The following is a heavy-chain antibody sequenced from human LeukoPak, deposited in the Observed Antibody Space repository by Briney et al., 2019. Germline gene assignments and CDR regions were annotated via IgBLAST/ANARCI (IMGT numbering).Heavy chain of an antibody. J-gene: IGHJ4*02. V-gene: IGHV3-23*01. CDR1: GFTFSSYA. CDR2: IGGSDGNT. Sequence: VGSLRLSCAASGFTFSSYAMSWVRQAPGMGLEWVSAIGGSDGNTYYADSVKGRFTISRDNSKNSLYLQINSLRADDTAVYYCAKVQYSDYDMNFDSWGQGTLVTVSS. D-gene: IGHD5-12*01. CDR3: AKVQYSDYDMNFDS.